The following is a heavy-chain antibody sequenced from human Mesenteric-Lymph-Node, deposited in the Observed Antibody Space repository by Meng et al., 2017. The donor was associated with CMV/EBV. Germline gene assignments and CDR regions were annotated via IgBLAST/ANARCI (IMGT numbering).Heavy chain of an antibody. CDR1: GGSFSSYA. CDR2: ILPALGTR. V-gene: IGHV1-69*10. D-gene: IGHD4-11*01. J-gene: IGHJ6*02. Sequence: SVKVSCKTSGGSFSSYAISWVRQAPGQGLEWMGGILPALGTRNYAQKFQGRVTLTTDKSTSTAYMELSSLRSEDTAVYYCARGSTVIRAYYYYGMDVWGQGTTVTVSS. CDR3: ARGSTVIRAYYYYGMDV.